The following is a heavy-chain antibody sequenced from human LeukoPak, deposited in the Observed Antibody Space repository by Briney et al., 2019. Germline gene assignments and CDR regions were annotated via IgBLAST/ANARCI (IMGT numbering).Heavy chain of an antibody. D-gene: IGHD2-2*01. J-gene: IGHJ3*02. CDR2: INANSGTT. CDR3: ARPAAILRGAFDI. CDR1: GYTFTGYY. Sequence: ASVKVSCKASGYTFTGYYIHWVRQAPGQGLEWGGRINANSGTTNYTQRFQGRVTMTRDTSINTAYMELNNLRSDDTAVYYCARPAAILRGAFDIWGQGTMVTVSS. V-gene: IGHV1-2*06.